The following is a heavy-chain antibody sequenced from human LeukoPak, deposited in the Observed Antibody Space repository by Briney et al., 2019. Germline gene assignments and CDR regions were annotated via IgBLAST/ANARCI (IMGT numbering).Heavy chain of an antibody. V-gene: IGHV3-30-3*01. D-gene: IGHD3-10*01. CDR3: ARVYESYYYGSGSYGDY. Sequence: GGSLRLSCAASGFTFSSYAMHWVRQAPGKGLEWVAVISYDGSNKYYADSVKGRFTISRDNSKNTLYLQMNSLRAEDTAVYYCARVYESYYYGSGSYGDYWGQGTLVTVSS. CDR2: ISYDGSNK. CDR1: GFTFSSYA. J-gene: IGHJ4*02.